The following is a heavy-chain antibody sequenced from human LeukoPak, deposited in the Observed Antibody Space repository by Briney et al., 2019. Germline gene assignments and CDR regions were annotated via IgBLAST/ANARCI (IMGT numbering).Heavy chain of an antibody. V-gene: IGHV4-31*03. D-gene: IGHD3-22*01. Sequence: PSETLSLTCTVSGGSISSARYFWSWIRQHAEKGLEYIGYIRYSGSTYYNPSFRGRLNISVDTSENQFSLKLSSVTAADTAVYYCARVPYDSSGFGLMDVWGQGATVTVSS. CDR2: IRYSGST. J-gene: IGHJ6*02. CDR3: ARVPYDSSGFGLMDV. CDR1: GGSISSARYF.